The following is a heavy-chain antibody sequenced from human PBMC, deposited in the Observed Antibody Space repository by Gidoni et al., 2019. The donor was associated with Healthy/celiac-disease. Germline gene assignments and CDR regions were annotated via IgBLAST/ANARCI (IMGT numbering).Heavy chain of an antibody. CDR3: AGRGSGSVVDY. J-gene: IGHJ4*02. CDR1: GGSISSGGYY. D-gene: IGHD3-10*01. CDR2: IYYSGST. Sequence: QVQLQESGAGLVKPSQTLSLTCTVSGGSISSGGYYWSWIRQHPGKGLEWIGYIYYSGSTYYHPSLKSRVTISVDTSKNQFSLKLSSVTAADTAVYYCAGRGSGSVVDYWGQGTLVTVSS. V-gene: IGHV4-31*03.